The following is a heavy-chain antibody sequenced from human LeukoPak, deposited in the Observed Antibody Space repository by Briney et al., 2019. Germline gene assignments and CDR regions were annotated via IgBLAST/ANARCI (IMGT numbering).Heavy chain of an antibody. D-gene: IGHD5-18*01. J-gene: IGHJ4*02. CDR3: AKDVYSYGCHRFDY. V-gene: IGHV3-23*01. Sequence: TGGSLRLSCAASGFTFSSYAMSWVRQAPGKGLEWVSAISGSGGSTYYADSVKGRFTISRDNSKNTLYLQMNSLRAEDTAVYYCAKDVYSYGCHRFDYWGQGTLVTVSS. CDR2: ISGSGGST. CDR1: GFTFSSYA.